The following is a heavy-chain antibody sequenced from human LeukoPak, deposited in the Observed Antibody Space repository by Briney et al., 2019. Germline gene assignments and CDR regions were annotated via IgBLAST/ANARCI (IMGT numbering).Heavy chain of an antibody. J-gene: IGHJ4*02. V-gene: IGHV4-59*01. CDR2: IYYSGST. CDR1: GGSISSYY. CDR3: ARDLQSGPPVG. D-gene: IGHD3-16*01. Sequence: SETLSLTCTVSGGSISSYYWTWIRQPPGKGLEWIGDIYYSGSTNYNPSLKSRVTISVDTSKDQFSLKLSSVTPADTAVYYCARDLQSGPPVGWGQGTLVTVSS.